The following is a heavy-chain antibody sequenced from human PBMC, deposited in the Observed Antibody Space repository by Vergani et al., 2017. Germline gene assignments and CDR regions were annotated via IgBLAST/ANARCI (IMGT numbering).Heavy chain of an antibody. CDR1: GFTFSSYS. V-gene: IGHV3-21*01. CDR2: ISSSSSYI. J-gene: IGHJ6*02. CDR3: ARGGYYDRSGYRPKPYYYDGMDV. Sequence: EVQLVESGGGLVKPGGSLRLSCAASGFTFSSYSMNWVRQAPGKGLEWVSSISSSSSYIYYADSVKGRFTISRDNAKNSLYLQMNSLRAEDTAVYYCARGGYYDRSGYRPKPYYYDGMDVWGQGTTVTVSS. D-gene: IGHD3-22*01.